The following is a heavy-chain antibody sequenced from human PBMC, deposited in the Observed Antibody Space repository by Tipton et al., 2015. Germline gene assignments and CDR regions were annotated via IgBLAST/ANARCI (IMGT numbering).Heavy chain of an antibody. Sequence: SLRLSCAGSGFNFNNYAMHWVRQAPGRGLEWVSGISWNSDNIGYADSVRGRFTISRDNAKNTLYLEMNSLRAEDTAVYFCARDQSYAMNVWGQGTTVTVSS. CDR2: ISWNSDNI. V-gene: IGHV3-9*01. CDR3: ARDQSYAMNV. CDR1: GFNFNNYA. J-gene: IGHJ6*02.